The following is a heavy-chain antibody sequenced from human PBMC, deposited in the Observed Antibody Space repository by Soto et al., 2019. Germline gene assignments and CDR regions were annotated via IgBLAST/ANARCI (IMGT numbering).Heavy chain of an antibody. CDR3: ARGLFGQQWLVGFDT. Sequence: QVHLVQSGAEVKKPGSSVKVSCKASGGSFSNYIFAWVRQAPGQGLEWMGGTIPMFATAQYAQKLQGRVTVTADESTSTVYMDLTSLTSDDTAVYCWARGLFGQQWLVGFDTWGQGTLVTVSS. J-gene: IGHJ4*02. CDR1: GGSFSNYI. V-gene: IGHV1-69*01. D-gene: IGHD6-19*01. CDR2: TIPMFATA.